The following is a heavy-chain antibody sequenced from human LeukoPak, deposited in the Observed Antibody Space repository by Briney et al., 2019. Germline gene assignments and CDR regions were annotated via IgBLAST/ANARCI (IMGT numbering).Heavy chain of an antibody. CDR1: GGSISSSSYY. CDR3: ARDTPSSSWYPINY. Sequence: KASETLSLTCTVSGGSISSSSYYWGWIRQPPGKGLEWIGSIYYSGSTYYNPSLKSRVTISVDTSKNQFSLKLSSVTAADTAVYYCARDTPSSSWYPINYWGRGTLVTVSS. J-gene: IGHJ4*02. CDR2: IYYSGST. V-gene: IGHV4-39*07. D-gene: IGHD6-13*01.